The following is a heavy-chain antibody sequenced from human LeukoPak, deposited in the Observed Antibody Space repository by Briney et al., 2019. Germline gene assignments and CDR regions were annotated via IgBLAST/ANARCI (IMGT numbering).Heavy chain of an antibody. CDR3: AKDPYSTADGWLDP. V-gene: IGHV3-30*18. D-gene: IGHD1-1*01. J-gene: IGHJ5*02. Sequence: PGGSLRLSCAASGFTFSSYGMHWVRQAPGKGLEWVAAISYDGSNKHYADSVKGRFIISRDNSKNTLYLQMNVLGGEDTAVYYCAKDPYSTADGWLDPWGQGTLSPSPQ. CDR2: ISYDGSNK. CDR1: GFTFSSYG.